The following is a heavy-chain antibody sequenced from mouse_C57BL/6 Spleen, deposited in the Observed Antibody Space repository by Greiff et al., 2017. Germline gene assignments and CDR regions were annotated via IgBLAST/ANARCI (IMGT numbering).Heavy chain of an antibody. CDR1: GFTFSSYA. D-gene: IGHD1-1*01. J-gene: IGHJ4*01. V-gene: IGHV5-4*01. CDR3: ARDRSSYAMDY. CDR2: ISDGGSYT. Sequence: EVQRVESGGGLVKPGGSLKLSCAASGFTFSSYAMSWVRQTPEKMLEWVATISDGGSYTYYPDNVKGRFTISRDNAKNNLYLQMSHLKSEDTAMYYCARDRSSYAMDYWGQGTSVTVSS.